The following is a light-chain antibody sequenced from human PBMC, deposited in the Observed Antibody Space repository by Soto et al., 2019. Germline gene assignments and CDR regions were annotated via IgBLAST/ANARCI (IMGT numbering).Light chain of an antibody. J-gene: IGKJ5*01. CDR2: KAS. V-gene: IGKV1-5*03. CDR1: QSTSKW. CDR3: QQYNGT. Sequence: DIHMTQSPSTLSASVGYRVTITCRASQSTSKWLAWYQQKPGKAPKLLIYKASSLESGVSSRFSGSGSGTEFTITISRLQSDHFATYYCQQYNGTFGQGTRLEIK.